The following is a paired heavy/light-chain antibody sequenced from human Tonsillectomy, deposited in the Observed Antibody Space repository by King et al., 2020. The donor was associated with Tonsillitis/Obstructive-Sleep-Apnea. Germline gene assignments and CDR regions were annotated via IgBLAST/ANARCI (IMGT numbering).Light chain of an antibody. J-gene: IGKJ4*01. Sequence: DIVLTQSPASLTVSLGERATINCKSSLSVLSNSNRNSLSWFQQKPGQPPKLLFSWASSRESGVPDRFSGSGSGTDFTLTISSLQAEDVAVYYCQQYYNTPFTFGGGTKVEIK. CDR1: LSVLSNSNRNS. CDR3: QQYYNTPFT. CDR2: WAS. V-gene: IGKV4-1*01.
Heavy chain of an antibody. J-gene: IGHJ3*02. CDR2: VRSNLLGATT. V-gene: IGHV3-15*01. CDR1: GFPFNNAW. CDR3: TTDWGSGTSYKEAFDI. D-gene: IGHD3-10*01. Sequence: EVQLVESGGGLVKPGGSLRLSCVASGFPFNNAWMSWVRQVPGKGLEWVGRVRSNLLGATTEYAAPVKGRFTISRDDSRNTVYLKMNSLKIEDTAVYYCTTDWGSGTSYKEAFDIWGQGTMVTVSS.